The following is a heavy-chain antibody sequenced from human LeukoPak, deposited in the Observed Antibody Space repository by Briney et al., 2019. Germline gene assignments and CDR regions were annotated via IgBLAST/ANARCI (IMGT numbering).Heavy chain of an antibody. CDR3: ARGYDFWSGTRRMDV. V-gene: IGHV3-48*01. Sequence: GGSLRLSCAASGFAFSTCSMHWVRQAPGKGLEWVSYISSSRSTIYYADSVKGRFTISRDDAKSALYLQMNSLRVEDTALYYCARGYDFWSGTRRMDVWGQGTTVTVFS. CDR1: GFAFSTCS. J-gene: IGHJ6*02. CDR2: ISSSRSTI. D-gene: IGHD3-3*01.